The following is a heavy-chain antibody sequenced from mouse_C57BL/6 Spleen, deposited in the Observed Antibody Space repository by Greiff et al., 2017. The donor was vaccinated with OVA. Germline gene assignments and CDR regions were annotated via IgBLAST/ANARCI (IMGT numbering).Heavy chain of an antibody. CDR3: ASYSNYLYFDV. Sequence: QVQLQQPGAELVKPGASVKVSCKASGYTFTSYWMHWVKQRPGQGLEWIGRIHPSDSDTNYNQKFKGKATLTVDKSSSTAYMQLSSLTSEDSAVYYCASYSNYLYFDVWGTGTTVTVSS. V-gene: IGHV1-74*01. CDR1: GYTFTSYW. J-gene: IGHJ1*03. CDR2: IHPSDSDT. D-gene: IGHD2-5*01.